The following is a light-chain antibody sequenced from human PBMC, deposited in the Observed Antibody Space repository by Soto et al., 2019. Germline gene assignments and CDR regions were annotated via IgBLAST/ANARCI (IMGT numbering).Light chain of an antibody. CDR2: AAS. CDR1: QGISSY. CDR3: QQYYSYPQT. V-gene: IGKV1-8*01. J-gene: IGKJ1*01. Sequence: AIRMTQSPSSLSASTGDRVTITCRASQGISSYLAWYQLKPGQAPKLLIYAASTLQSGVPSRFSGSGSGTDFTLTLSCLQSEDFATYYCQQYYSYPQTFGQGTKVEIK.